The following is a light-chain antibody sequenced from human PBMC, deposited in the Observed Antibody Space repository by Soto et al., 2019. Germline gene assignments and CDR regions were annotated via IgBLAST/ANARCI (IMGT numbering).Light chain of an antibody. CDR1: SSDVGAHDF. CDR3: NSNTLSKTVR. J-gene: IGLJ2*01. Sequence: QSVLTQPASVSGSPGQSITISCSGTSSDVGAHDFVSWYQHHPDKAPKVIIFEVTKRPSGVSDRFSGSKTGNTASLTISGLQAEDEADYYCNSNTLSKTVRFGGGTKVTVL. CDR2: EVT. V-gene: IGLV2-14*01.